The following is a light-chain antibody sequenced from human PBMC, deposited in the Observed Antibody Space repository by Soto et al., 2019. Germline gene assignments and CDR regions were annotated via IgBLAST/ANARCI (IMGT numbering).Light chain of an antibody. J-gene: IGKJ4*01. CDR3: QQFNSYPLT. Sequence: DIQLTQSPSFLSASVGDRVTITCRASQGISTYLAWYQQKPGKAPQLLIYAASTLQSGVPSRFSGSGSGTELTLTISSLQPEDLATYSCQQFNSYPLTFGGGTKVEIK. CDR2: AAS. V-gene: IGKV1-9*01. CDR1: QGISTY.